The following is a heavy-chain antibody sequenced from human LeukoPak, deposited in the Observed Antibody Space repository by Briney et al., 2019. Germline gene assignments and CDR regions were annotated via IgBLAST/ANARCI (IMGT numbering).Heavy chain of an antibody. Sequence: GGSLRLSCAASGFDLNTYAMTWVRQAPAKGLEWVSSIRIGGGGTYYADSGKGRFTIARDNSENTLHLQMNNLRVEDTARYFCARCMVLSQGWCNWFDPWGQGALVTVSS. J-gene: IGHJ5*02. CDR1: GFDLNTYA. CDR2: IRIGGGGT. D-gene: IGHD6-13*01. V-gene: IGHV3-23*01. CDR3: ARCMVLSQGWCNWFDP.